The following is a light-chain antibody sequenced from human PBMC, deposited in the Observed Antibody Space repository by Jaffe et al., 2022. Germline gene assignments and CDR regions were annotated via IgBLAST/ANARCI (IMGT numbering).Light chain of an antibody. V-gene: IGLV3-19*01. J-gene: IGLJ3*02. CDR1: SLRSYY. CDR3: SSRDSSGNHWV. Sequence: SSELTQDPAVSVALGQTVRITCRGDSLRSYYASWYQQKPGQAPVLVIYGKNNRPSGIPDRFSGSNSGNTTSLTITGAQAEDESDYYCSSRDSSGNHWVFGGGTKLTVL. CDR2: GKN.